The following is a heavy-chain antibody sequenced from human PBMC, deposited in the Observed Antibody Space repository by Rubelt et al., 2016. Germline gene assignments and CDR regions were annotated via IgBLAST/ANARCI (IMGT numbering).Heavy chain of an antibody. CDR3: ARDSSWAFDY. D-gene: IGHD2-2*01. J-gene: IGHJ4*02. CDR1: GFTFSSYW. CDR2: ISYDGSNK. Sequence: VQLVESGGGLVQPGGSLRLSCAASGFTFSSYWMHWVRQAPGKGLEWVAVISYDGSNKYYADSVKGRFTISRDNSKNTLYLQMNSLRAEDTAVYYCARDSSWAFDYWGQGILVTVSS. V-gene: IGHV3-30*03.